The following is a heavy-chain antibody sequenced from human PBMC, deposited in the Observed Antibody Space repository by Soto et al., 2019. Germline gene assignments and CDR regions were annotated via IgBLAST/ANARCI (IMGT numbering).Heavy chain of an antibody. CDR1: GYTFTGYY. CDR3: AREVWGYYDSSGKAFDI. Sequence: ASVKVSCKASGYTFTGYYMHWVRQAPGQGLEWMGWINPNSGGTNYAQKFQGWVTMTSDTSISTAYMELSRLRSDDTAVYYCAREVWGYYDSSGKAFDIWGQGTMVTVSS. V-gene: IGHV1-2*04. CDR2: INPNSGGT. J-gene: IGHJ3*02. D-gene: IGHD3-22*01.